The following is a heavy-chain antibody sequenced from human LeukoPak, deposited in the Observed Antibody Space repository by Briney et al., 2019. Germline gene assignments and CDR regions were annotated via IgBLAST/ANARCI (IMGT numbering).Heavy chain of an antibody. V-gene: IGHV3-21*04. CDR1: GFTFSSYS. CDR3: AKVFVTALTTSAFDV. Sequence: PGGSLRLSCVASGFTFSSYSMKWVRQAPGKGLEWVSSISSSSSYIDYADSVKGRFTISRDNSKNTLYLQMNSPRAEDTAVYYCAKVFVTALTTSAFDVWGQGTMVTVSS. CDR2: ISSSSSYI. J-gene: IGHJ3*01. D-gene: IGHD4-11*01.